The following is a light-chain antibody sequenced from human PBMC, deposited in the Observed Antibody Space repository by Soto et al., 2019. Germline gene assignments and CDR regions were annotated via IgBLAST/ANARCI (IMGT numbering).Light chain of an antibody. CDR2: GAS. V-gene: IGKV3-20*01. CDR1: QSVSSIY. Sequence: EIVLTQSPGTLSLSPGERATLSCRASQSVSSIYLAWYHQKPSQAPSLLIYGASSRATGIPDRFSGSGSGTDFTLTISRLEPEDFAVYYCQQYGSSPRTFGQGTKVEIK. J-gene: IGKJ1*01. CDR3: QQYGSSPRT.